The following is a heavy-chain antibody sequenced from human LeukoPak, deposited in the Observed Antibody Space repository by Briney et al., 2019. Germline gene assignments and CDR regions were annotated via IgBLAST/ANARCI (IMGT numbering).Heavy chain of an antibody. V-gene: IGHV4-39*07. CDR3: ALEYYYDSSGYYNGY. CDR2: IYYSGST. CDR1: GGSISSSSYY. Sequence: SETLSLTCTVSGGSISSSSYYWGWIRQPPGKGLGWIGSIYYSGSTYYNLSLKSRVTISVDTSKNQFSLKLSSVTAADTAVYYCALEYYYDSSGYYNGYWGQGTLVTVSS. J-gene: IGHJ4*02. D-gene: IGHD3-22*01.